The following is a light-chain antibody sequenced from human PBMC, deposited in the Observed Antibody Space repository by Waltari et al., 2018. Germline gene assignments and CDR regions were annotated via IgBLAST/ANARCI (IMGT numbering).Light chain of an antibody. CDR3: QQGNSNPYK. V-gene: IGKV1-39*01. Sequence: DIQLAQSPSSLSASVGDSVTITCRASHDITTYLNWYQQKPGNAPYLLIQYATNLARGVPSRFSGSGSGTEFTLTIISLQPEDFATYYCQQGNSNPYKFAQGTKVEIK. CDR1: HDITTY. J-gene: IGKJ2*01. CDR2: YAT.